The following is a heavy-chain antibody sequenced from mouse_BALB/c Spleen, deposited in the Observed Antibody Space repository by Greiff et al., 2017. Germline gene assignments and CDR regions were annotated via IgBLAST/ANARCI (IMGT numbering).Heavy chain of an antibody. CDR3: ARGGNYAMDY. CDR2: IDPANGNT. V-gene: IGHV14-3*02. CDR1: GFNIKDTY. J-gene: IGHJ4*01. Sequence: VQLKESGAELVKPGASVKLSCTASGFNIKDTYMHWVKQRPEQGLEWIGRIDPANGNTKYDPKFQGKATITADTSSNTAYLQLSSLTSEDTAVYYCARGGNYAMDYWGQGTSVTVSS.